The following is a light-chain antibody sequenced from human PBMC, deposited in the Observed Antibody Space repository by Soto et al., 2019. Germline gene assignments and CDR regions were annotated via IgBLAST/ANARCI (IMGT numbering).Light chain of an antibody. CDR3: CSYGGINSFYV. J-gene: IGLJ1*01. V-gene: IGLV2-23*01. Sequence: QSALTQPASVSGSPGQSITVSCNGTNTDVGNYNLFSWYQQYPGKAPKVIIYEATKRPSGISNRFSASKSGNTASLTISGLQADDEADYYCCSYGGINSFYVFGSGTKLTVL. CDR2: EAT. CDR1: NTDVGNYNL.